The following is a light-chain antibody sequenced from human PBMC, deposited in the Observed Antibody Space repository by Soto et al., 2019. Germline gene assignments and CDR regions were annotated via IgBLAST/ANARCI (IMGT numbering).Light chain of an antibody. CDR2: NVS. J-gene: IGLJ3*02. V-gene: IGLV2-14*01. CDR1: SSDIGGYIY. CDR3: SSYSSTGTQVV. Sequence: QSVLTQPASVSGSPGQSITISCTGTSSDIGGYIYVSWYQQHPGKAPKLIIYNVSDRPPGVSNRFSGSKSANTASLTISGLQAEDEADYYCSSYSSTGTQVVFGGGTKLTVL.